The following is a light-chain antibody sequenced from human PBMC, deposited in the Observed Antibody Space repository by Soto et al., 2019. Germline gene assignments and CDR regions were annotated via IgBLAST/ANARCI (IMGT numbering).Light chain of an antibody. CDR1: SSDVGAYNY. CDR3: SPFASTSTRV. V-gene: IGLV2-8*01. CDR2: EVT. Sequence: QSALTQPPSASGSPGQSVTISCTGTSSDVGAYNYDSWYQQLAGKAPKLVIYEVTKRPSEVPDRFSGSKSANTASLTVSGLQAEEEADYYCSPFASTSTRVFGGGTNVTVL. J-gene: IGLJ3*02.